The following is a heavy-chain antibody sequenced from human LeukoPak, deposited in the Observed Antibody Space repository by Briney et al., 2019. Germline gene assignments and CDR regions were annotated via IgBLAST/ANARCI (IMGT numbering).Heavy chain of an antibody. CDR3: ARGPSGYHNT. J-gene: IGHJ4*02. D-gene: IGHD5-12*01. Sequence: GGSLRLSCAASGFTFSIYGMHWVRQAPGKGLEWVAVIAEDGKTTYYADSVKGRFTISRDNSRNTLYLQMNSLRPEDTAVYYCARGPSGYHNTGGQGTLVTVSS. CDR2: IAEDGKTT. CDR1: GFTFSIYG. V-gene: IGHV3-30*03.